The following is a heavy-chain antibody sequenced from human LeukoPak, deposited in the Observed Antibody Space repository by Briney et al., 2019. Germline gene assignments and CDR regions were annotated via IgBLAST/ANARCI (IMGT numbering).Heavy chain of an antibody. CDR1: GFTFSSYG. D-gene: IGHD6-19*01. V-gene: IGHV3-33*01. Sequence: GRSLRLSCAASGFTFSSYGMHWVRQAPGKGLEWVAVIWYDGSNKYYADSVKGRFTISRDNSKNTLYLQMNSLRAEDTAVYYCARSIAVAGTDYWGQGTLVTVSS. J-gene: IGHJ4*02. CDR3: ARSIAVAGTDY. CDR2: IWYDGSNK.